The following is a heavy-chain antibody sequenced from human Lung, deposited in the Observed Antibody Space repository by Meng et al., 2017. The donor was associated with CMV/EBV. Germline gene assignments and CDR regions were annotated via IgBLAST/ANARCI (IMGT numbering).Heavy chain of an antibody. J-gene: IGHJ6*02. CDR1: GGTFSSYA. CDR2: IIPILGIA. V-gene: IGHV1-69*10. CDR3: ARDSITIFGVVTKNDYYYYGMDV. D-gene: IGHD3-3*01. Sequence: VKVSXTASGGTFSSYAISWVRQAPGQGLEWMGGIIPILGIANYAQKFQGRVTITADKSTSTAYMELSSLRSEDTAVYYCARDSITIFGVVTKNDYYYYGMDVWGQGTTVTVSS.